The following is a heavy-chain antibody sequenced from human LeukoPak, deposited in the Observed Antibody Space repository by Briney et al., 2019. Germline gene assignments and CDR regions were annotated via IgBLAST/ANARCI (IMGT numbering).Heavy chain of an antibody. CDR3: ARLPSIAVAGTFLGAFDI. J-gene: IGHJ3*02. V-gene: IGHV1-24*01. Sequence: ASVKVSCTVSGYTLTELSMHWVRQAPGKGLEWMGGFDPEDGETIYAQKFQGRVTMTEDTSTDTAYMELSSLRAEDTAVYYCARLPSIAVAGTFLGAFDIWGQGTMVTVSS. D-gene: IGHD6-19*01. CDR2: FDPEDGET. CDR1: GYTLTELS.